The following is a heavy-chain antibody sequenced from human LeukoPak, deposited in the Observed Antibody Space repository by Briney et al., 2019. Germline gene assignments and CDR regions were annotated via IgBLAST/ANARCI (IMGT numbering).Heavy chain of an antibody. CDR2: INHSGST. V-gene: IGHV4-34*01. CDR1: GGSFSGYY. D-gene: IGHD6-6*01. J-gene: IGHJ4*02. Sequence: NPSETLSLTCAVYGGSFSGYYWSWIRQPPGKGLEWIGEINHSGSTNYNPSLKSRVTISVDTSKNQFSLKLSSVTAADTAVYYCARGPYSSSYYFDYWGQGTLVTVSS. CDR3: ARGPYSSSYYFDY.